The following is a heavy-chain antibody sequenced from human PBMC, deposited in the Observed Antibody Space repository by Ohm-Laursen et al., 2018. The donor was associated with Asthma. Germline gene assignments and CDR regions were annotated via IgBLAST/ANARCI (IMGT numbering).Heavy chain of an antibody. CDR1: GFTLSSSW. CDR2: ISTASTFI. CDR3: ARIGPEWELPGREYSLHH. V-gene: IGHV3-21*01. J-gene: IGHJ1*01. D-gene: IGHD1-26*01. Sequence: SLRLSCSASGFTLSSSWMHWVRQVPGKGLEWVASISTASTFIYYADSVRGRFTTSRDNAKNSVYLQMNSLRAEDTALYYCARIGPEWELPGREYSLHHWGQGTQVTVSS.